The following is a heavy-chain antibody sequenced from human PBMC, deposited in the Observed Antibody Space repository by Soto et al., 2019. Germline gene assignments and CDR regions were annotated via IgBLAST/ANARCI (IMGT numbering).Heavy chain of an antibody. Sequence: GGSLRLSCAASGFTFGSFWMTWVRQAPGKGLEWVANIKQDGSEKYYVDSVKGRFTISRDNARNSLFLEMKSLRSEDTAVYSCVRDRSGSYLEGFDYWGQGTLVTVSS. CDR1: GFTFGSFW. D-gene: IGHD1-26*01. CDR3: VRDRSGSYLEGFDY. V-gene: IGHV3-7*01. CDR2: IKQDGSEK. J-gene: IGHJ4*02.